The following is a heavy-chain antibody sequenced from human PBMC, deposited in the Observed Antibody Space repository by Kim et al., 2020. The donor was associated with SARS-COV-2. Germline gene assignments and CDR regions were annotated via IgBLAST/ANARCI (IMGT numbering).Heavy chain of an antibody. D-gene: IGHD6-19*01. V-gene: IGHV3-48*01. CDR3: ARDDESGWYPVY. J-gene: IGHJ4*02. Sequence: GGSLRLSCAASGFTFSSFPMNWVRQAPGKGLEWVSYINGGGDSIHYADSVKGRFTISRDKAKNSLYLQMNSLRAEDTAVYYCARDDESGWYPVYWGQGTLVTVSS. CDR1: GFTFSSFP. CDR2: INGGGDSI.